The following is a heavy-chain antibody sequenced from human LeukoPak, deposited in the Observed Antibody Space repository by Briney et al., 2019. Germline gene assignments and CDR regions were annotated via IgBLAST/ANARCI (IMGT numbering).Heavy chain of an antibody. D-gene: IGHD3-3*02. CDR2: INNSSSYI. Sequence: GGSLRLSCAASGFTFSTYSMHWVRQAPGKGLEWVSSINNSSSYIYYADSVKGRFTISRDNAKNSLYLQMNSLRAEDTAVYYCARVSIWSQGTMVTVSS. CDR1: GFTFSTYS. V-gene: IGHV3-21*01. J-gene: IGHJ3*02. CDR3: ARVSI.